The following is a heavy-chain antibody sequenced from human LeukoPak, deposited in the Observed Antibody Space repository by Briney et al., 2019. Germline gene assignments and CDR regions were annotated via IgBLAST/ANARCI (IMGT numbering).Heavy chain of an antibody. J-gene: IGHJ4*02. Sequence: SETLSLTCIVSGGAISSYYWSWIRQPPGKRLEGFGYIYYSGNTNYNPSLKRRVTISIDTSKNQFSLKLSSVTAADTAVYYCARVGNGHFDYWGQGTLVTVSS. D-gene: IGHD2-8*01. CDR2: IYYSGNT. CDR1: GGAISSYY. CDR3: ARVGNGHFDY. V-gene: IGHV4-59*01.